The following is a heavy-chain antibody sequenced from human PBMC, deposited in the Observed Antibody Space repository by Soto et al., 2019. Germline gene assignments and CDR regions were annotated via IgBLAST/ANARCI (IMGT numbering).Heavy chain of an antibody. J-gene: IGHJ6*01. Sequence: SQTLSLTCVISGDSVSSNSAVWNWIRQSPSRGLEWLGRTFYRSKWYNDYAVSLKGRISINADTSKNHFSLQLNSVTPEDTAVYYCARGEYNVSEYYPGTDVLGQGATVSASS. D-gene: IGHD3-10*01. V-gene: IGHV6-1*01. CDR3: ARGEYNVSEYYPGTDV. CDR1: GDSVSSNSAV. CDR2: TFYRSKWYN.